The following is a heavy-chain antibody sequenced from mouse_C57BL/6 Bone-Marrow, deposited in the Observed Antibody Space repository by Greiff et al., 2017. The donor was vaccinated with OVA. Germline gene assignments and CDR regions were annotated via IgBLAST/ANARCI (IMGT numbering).Heavy chain of an antibody. CDR1: GYTFTSYW. V-gene: IGHV1-59*01. CDR3: AGGDWETVAY. CDR2: IDPSDSYT. J-gene: IGHJ3*01. D-gene: IGHD4-1*01. Sequence: QVQLQQPGAELVRPGTSVKLSCKASGYTFTSYWMHWVKQRPGQGLEWIGVIDPSDSYTNYNQKFKGKATLTVDTSSSTAYMQLSSLTSEDSAVYYCAGGDWETVAYWGQGTLVTVSA.